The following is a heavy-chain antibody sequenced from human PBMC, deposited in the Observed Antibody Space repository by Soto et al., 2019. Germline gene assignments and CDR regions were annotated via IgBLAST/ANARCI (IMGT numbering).Heavy chain of an antibody. CDR3: TTGLSQVRSRYNWNARHSHYFDY. V-gene: IGHV3-15*01. CDR1: GFTFSNAW. Sequence: GGSLRLSCAASGFTFSNAWMSWVRQAPGKGLEWVGRIKSKTDGGTTDYAAPVKGRFTISRDDSKNTLYLQMNSLKTEDTAVYYCTTGLSQVRSRYNWNARHSHYFDYWGQGTLVTVSS. J-gene: IGHJ4*02. D-gene: IGHD1-1*01. CDR2: IKSKTDGGTT.